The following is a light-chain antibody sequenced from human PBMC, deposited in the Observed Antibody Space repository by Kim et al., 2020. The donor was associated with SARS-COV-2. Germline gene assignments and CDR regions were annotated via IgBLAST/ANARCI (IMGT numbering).Light chain of an antibody. CDR3: ATWDDSLDGVT. V-gene: IGLV1-44*01. J-gene: IGLJ2*01. CDR2: SDN. Sequence: QSVLTQPPSASGAPGQRVTFSCSGSNSNIGDNTVTWYQQLPGTAPKLLIYSDNQRPSGVPDRFSGSKSGTSASLAISGLQSEDEAAYYCATWDDSLDGVTFGGGTQLTVL. CDR1: NSNIGDNT.